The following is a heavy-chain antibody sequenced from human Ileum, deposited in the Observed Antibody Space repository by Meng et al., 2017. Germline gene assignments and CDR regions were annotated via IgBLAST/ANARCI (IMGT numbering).Heavy chain of an antibody. CDR1: GGSISSGGYY. D-gene: IGHD6-13*01. CDR2: IYYSGTT. V-gene: IGHV4-31*03. J-gene: IGHJ4*02. CDR3: AREPPAAAGTGADY. Sequence: QVQLQESGPGLVKTSQTLSLTCTFSGGSISSGGYYWSWIRQHPGKGLEWIGYIYYSGTTYYNPSLKSRVTISVDTSKNQFSLKLSSVTAADTAVYYCAREPPAAAGTGADYWGQGTLVTVSS.